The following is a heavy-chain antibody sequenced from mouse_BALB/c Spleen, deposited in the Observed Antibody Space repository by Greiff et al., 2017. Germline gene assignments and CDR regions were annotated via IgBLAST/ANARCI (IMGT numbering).Heavy chain of an antibody. V-gene: IGHV5-17*03. Sequence: EVNVVESGGGLVQPGGSRKLSCAASGFTFSSFGMHWVRQAPEKGLEWVAYISSGSSTIYYPDSVKGRFTISRDNAKNNLYLQMSSLKSEDTAMYYCARGDYDGYYGRYFDVWGAGTTVTVSS. CDR1: GFTFSSFG. CDR3: ARGDYDGYYGRYFDV. D-gene: IGHD2-3*01. CDR2: ISSGSSTI. J-gene: IGHJ1*01.